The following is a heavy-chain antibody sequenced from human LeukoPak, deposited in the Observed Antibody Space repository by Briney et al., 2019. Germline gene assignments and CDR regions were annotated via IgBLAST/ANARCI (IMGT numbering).Heavy chain of an antibody. J-gene: IGHJ6*04. D-gene: IGHD3-10*02. CDR1: GFTFSSYE. CDR3: AELGITMIGGV. V-gene: IGHV3-48*03. Sequence: GGFLRPSCAASGFTFSSYEMNWVRQAPGKGLEWVSYISSSGSTIYYADSVKGRFTISRDNAKNSLYLQMNSLRAEDTAVYYCAELGITMIGGVWGKGTTVTISS. CDR2: ISSSGSTI.